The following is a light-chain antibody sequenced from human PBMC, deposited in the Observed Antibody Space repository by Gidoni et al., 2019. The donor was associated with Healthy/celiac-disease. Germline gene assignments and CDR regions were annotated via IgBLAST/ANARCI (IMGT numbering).Light chain of an antibody. CDR3: QQYNSL. J-gene: IGKJ2*01. CDR2: KAS. Sequence: DIQMTQSPSTLSASVGDRVTITCRASQSISSWLAWYQQKPGKAPQLLIYKASNLESGVPSRFSGRGSGTEFTLPISNLQPDDSATYYCQQYNSLFGQGTHLEI. V-gene: IGKV1-5*03. CDR1: QSISSW.